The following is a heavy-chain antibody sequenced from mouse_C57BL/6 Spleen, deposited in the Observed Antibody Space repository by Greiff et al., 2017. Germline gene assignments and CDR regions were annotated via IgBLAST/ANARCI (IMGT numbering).Heavy chain of an antibody. J-gene: IGHJ3*01. V-gene: IGHV1-67*01. CDR1: GYTFTDYA. CDR3: ARHSYYGSPY. Sequence: VQLVQSGPELVRPGVSVKISCKGSGYTFTDYAMNWVKQSHAKSLEWIGVISTNYGDASYNQKFKDKATMTVDKSSSTASRELASLTAEDSAVYYWARHSYYGSPYWGQGALVTVAA. CDR2: ISTNYGDA. D-gene: IGHD1-1*01.